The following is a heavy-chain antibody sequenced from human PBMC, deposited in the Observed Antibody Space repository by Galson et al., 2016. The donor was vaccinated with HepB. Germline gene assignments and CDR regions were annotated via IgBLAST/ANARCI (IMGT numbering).Heavy chain of an antibody. V-gene: IGHV1-2*02. CDR2: INPISGGT. D-gene: IGHD4-23*01. CDR1: GYTFTDYY. J-gene: IGHJ6*02. CDR3: ARDTRGFGGSLDV. Sequence: SVKVSCKASGYTFTDYYMHWVRQAPGQGLEWMGWINPISGGTNYAQKFRGRVTMTRDTSISTAYMELSRLTSDDTAIYYCARDTRGFGGSLDVWGQGTTVSVSS.